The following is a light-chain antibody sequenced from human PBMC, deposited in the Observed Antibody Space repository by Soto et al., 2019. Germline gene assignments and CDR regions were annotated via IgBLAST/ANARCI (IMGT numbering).Light chain of an antibody. V-gene: IGKV1-5*01. CDR1: QSISSR. J-gene: IGKJ1*01. CDR2: DAS. Sequence: DIQMTQSPSTLSASVGDRVTITCRASQSISSRLAWYQQKPGKAPKLLIYDASSLESGVPSRFSGSGSATEFTLTISSLQPDDFATYYGQQYNNYWTVGQGTKVDIK. CDR3: QQYNNYWT.